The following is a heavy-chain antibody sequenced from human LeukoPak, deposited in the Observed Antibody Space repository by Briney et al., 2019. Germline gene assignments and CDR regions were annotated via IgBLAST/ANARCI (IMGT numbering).Heavy chain of an antibody. Sequence: PSETLSLTCAVYGGSFSGYYWSWIRQPPGKGLEWIGYIYYSGSTNYNPSLKSRVTISVDTSKNQFSLKLSSVTAADTAVYYCTRDGPDVDNFGAWGQGTLVTVSS. CDR3: TRDGPDVDNFGA. J-gene: IGHJ5*02. D-gene: IGHD3-16*01. CDR2: IYYSGST. CDR1: GGSFSGYY. V-gene: IGHV4-59*01.